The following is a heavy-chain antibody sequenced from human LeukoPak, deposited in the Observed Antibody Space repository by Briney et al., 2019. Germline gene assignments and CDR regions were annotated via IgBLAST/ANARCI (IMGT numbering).Heavy chain of an antibody. V-gene: IGHV3-21*01. D-gene: IGHD6-13*01. CDR2: ISSSSSYI. CDR3: ARVLAAARDY. J-gene: IGHJ4*02. CDR1: GFTFSSYS. Sequence: GGSLRLSCAASGFTFSSYSMNWVRQAPGKGLEWVSSISSSSSYIYCADSVKGRFTISRDDAKNSLYLQMNSLRAEDTAVYYCARVLAAARDYWGQGTLVTVSS.